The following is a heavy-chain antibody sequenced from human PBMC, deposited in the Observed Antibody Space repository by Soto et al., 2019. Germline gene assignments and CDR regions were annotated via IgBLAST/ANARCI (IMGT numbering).Heavy chain of an antibody. Sequence: GASVKVSCKASGYTFTIYGIAWVRQAPRQGLEWMGWINPYNANTNYAQKFQGRVTMTTDTSTTTGYMELRSLGSDDTAVYYCARVVAAAPVYYGMDVWGQGTTVTVSS. J-gene: IGHJ6*02. CDR2: INPYNANT. CDR1: GYTFTIYG. CDR3: ARVVAAAPVYYGMDV. D-gene: IGHD2-15*01. V-gene: IGHV1-18*01.